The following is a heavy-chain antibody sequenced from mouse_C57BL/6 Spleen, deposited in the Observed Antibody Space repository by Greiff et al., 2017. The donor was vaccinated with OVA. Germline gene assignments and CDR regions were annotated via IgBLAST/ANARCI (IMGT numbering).Heavy chain of an antibody. D-gene: IGHD2-4*01. CDR3: ARDNDYSWFAY. J-gene: IGHJ3*01. CDR2: ISDGGSYT. CDR1: GFTFSSYA. V-gene: IGHV5-4*01. Sequence: EVQGVESGGGLVKPGGSLKLSCAASGFTFSSYAMSWVRQTPEKRLEWVATISDGGSYTYYPDNVKGRFTISRDNAKNNLYLQMSHLKSEDTAMYYCARDNDYSWFAYWGQGTLVTVSA.